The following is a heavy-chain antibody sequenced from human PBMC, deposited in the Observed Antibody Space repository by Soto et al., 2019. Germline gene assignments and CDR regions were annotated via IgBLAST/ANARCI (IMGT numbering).Heavy chain of an antibody. CDR3: GKDNNGDDPG. Sequence: GGSLRLSCAPSGFTFSSNGMTWVRQVPGKGLEWVSIISGDSSSTFYADSVKGRFTVSRDNSKNTLYLQMNSLRAEDTAMYYCGKDNNGDDPGWGQGTMVTVSS. D-gene: IGHD7-27*01. J-gene: IGHJ4*02. CDR2: ISGDSSST. CDR1: GFTFSSNG. V-gene: IGHV3-23*01.